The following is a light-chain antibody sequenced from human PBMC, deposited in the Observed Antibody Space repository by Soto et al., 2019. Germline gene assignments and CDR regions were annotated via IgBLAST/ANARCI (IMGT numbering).Light chain of an antibody. CDR3: QQYGDSPLT. CDR2: AAS. V-gene: IGKV3-20*01. J-gene: IGKJ3*01. CDR1: QSVTVNS. Sequence: EILLTHSPSTLSLSPGEGVTLSCRASQSVTVNSLAWYQQKPGQAPRLLIYAASTRAAAVPDRFTGSGSGTDFALTISRLEPEDFGVYYCQQYGDSPLTSGPGTKVDIK.